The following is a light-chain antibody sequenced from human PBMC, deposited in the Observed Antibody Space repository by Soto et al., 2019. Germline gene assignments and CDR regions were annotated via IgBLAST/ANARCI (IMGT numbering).Light chain of an antibody. CDR1: QSISSN. V-gene: IGKV3-15*01. CDR3: QQYGGSPDT. Sequence: EIVMTQSPATLSVSPGERATLSCRASQSISSNLAWYQQKPGQAPRLLMFRTSSRATGFPARFSGSGSGTDFTLTISRLEPEDFAVYYCQQYGGSPDTFGQGTKVDIK. J-gene: IGKJ1*01. CDR2: RTS.